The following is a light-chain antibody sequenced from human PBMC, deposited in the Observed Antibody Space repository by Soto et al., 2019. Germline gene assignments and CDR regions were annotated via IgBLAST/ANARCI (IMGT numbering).Light chain of an antibody. CDR3: HQYPYAPLT. CDR2: NAL. J-gene: IGKJ2*01. CDR1: QTVGMNY. V-gene: IGKV3-20*01. Sequence: EIGLTQSPGTLSLSPGERATLSCRASQTVGMNYLAWFQQKPGQAPKLLIYNALVRATGIPDRFSGSGSGTDFTLTISRLGPEDFAVYYCHQYPYAPLTFGQGTKLETK.